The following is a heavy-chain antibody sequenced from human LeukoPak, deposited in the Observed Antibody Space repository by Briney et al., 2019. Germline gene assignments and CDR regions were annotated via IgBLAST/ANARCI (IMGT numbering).Heavy chain of an antibody. J-gene: IGHJ6*03. D-gene: IGHD7-27*01. CDR3: ARGPLRTKWGSYMDV. CDR2: MNPNSGNT. V-gene: IGHV1-8*03. CDR1: GYTLTELS. Sequence: ASVKVSCKVSGYTLTELSMHWVRQAPGKGLEWMGWMNPNSGNTGYAQKFQGRVTITRNTSISTAYMELSSLRSEDTAVYYCARGPLRTKWGSYMDVWGKGTTVTVSS.